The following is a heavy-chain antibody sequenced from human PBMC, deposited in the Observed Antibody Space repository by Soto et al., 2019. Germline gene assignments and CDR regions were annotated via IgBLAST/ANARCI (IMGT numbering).Heavy chain of an antibody. V-gene: IGHV3-30*18. D-gene: IGHD4-17*01. CDR3: AKSHDYGDYHDFDY. Sequence: PGGSLRLSCAASGFTFSSYGMHWVRQAPGKGLEWVAVISYDGSNKYYADSVKGRFTISRDNSKNTLYLQMNSLRAEDTAVYYCAKSHDYGDYHDFDYWGQGTLVTVSS. J-gene: IGHJ4*02. CDR1: GFTFSSYG. CDR2: ISYDGSNK.